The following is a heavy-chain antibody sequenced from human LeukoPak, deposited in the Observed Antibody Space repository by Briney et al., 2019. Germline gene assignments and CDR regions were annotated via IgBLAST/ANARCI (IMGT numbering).Heavy chain of an antibody. CDR1: GGSVSSYY. V-gene: IGHV4-59*08. D-gene: IGHD2-8*02. CDR3: AGHHPRNTVDF. CDR2: ISDIGSI. Sequence: SETLSLTCTVSGGSVSSYYWSWIRQPPGKGLEWLAYISDIGSINYNPSLKSRVTISLDTSKNQFSLKLSSVTAADTAVYYCAGHHPRNTVDFWGQGTLVTVSS. J-gene: IGHJ4*02.